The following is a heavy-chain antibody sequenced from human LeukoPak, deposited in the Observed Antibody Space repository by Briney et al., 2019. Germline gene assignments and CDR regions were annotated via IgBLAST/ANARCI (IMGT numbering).Heavy chain of an antibody. CDR2: INQDGSEK. D-gene: IGHD3-9*01. CDR3: ARDQRVLTGPPN. CDR1: GFTFNRFW. J-gene: IGHJ4*02. Sequence: PGGSLRLSCAASGFTFNRFWMSWVRQAPGKGLEWVANINQDGSEKYYVDSVKGRFTISRDNAKNSLYLQMNSLRADDTAVYYCARDQRVLTGPPNWGQGTLVTVSS. V-gene: IGHV3-7*01.